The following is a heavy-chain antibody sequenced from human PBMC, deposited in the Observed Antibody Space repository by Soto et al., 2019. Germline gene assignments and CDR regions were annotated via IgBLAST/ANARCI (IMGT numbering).Heavy chain of an antibody. CDR1: GFTFSHYG. CDR3: ARYRGKYHGLTDY. CDR2: ISYDGSTK. D-gene: IGHD1-26*01. Sequence: QVQLVESGGGLVQPGRSLRLSCAASGFTFSHYGIHWVRQAPGKGLEWLAVISYDGSTKHYADSVKCRFTVTRDNSKNTLHLQMISLRADDAAVYFFARYRGKYHGLTDYWGQGTLVTVSS. V-gene: IGHV3-30*03. J-gene: IGHJ4*02.